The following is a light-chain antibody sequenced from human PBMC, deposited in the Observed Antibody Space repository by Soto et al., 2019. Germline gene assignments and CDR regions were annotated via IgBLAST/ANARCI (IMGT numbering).Light chain of an antibody. J-gene: IGKJ2*01. CDR3: QQYSSSPHT. V-gene: IGKV3-20*01. CDR2: GAS. CDR1: QSVSSSY. Sequence: EIVLTQSPGTLSLSPGERATLSCRASQSVSSSYLAWYQQRPGQAPRLLIYGASSRATDIPDRFSGSGSGTDFTLTISRLEPEDFAVYYCQQYSSSPHTFGQGTKLEIK.